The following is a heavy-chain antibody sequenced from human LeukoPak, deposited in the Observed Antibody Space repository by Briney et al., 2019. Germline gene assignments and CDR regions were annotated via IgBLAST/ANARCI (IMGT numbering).Heavy chain of an antibody. CDR1: GGTFSSYA. D-gene: IGHD5-24*01. CDR2: IIPILGIA. J-gene: IGHJ6*02. Sequence: ASVKVSCKASGGTFSSYAISWVRQAPGQGLEWMGRIIPILGIANYAQKFQGRVTITADKSTSTAYMELSSLRSEDTAVYYCARDPVSPDGYNSYYYYGMDVWSQGTTVTVSS. CDR3: ARDPVSPDGYNSYYYYGMDV. V-gene: IGHV1-69*04.